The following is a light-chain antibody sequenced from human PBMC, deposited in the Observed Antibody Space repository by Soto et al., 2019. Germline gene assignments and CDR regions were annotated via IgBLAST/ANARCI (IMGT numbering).Light chain of an antibody. V-gene: IGLV2-23*02. Sequence: QSALTQPASVSGSPGQSITISCTGTSSDVGTYNLVSWYQQHAGKAPKVMIYEVSKRPSGVSNRFSGSKSGNTASLTISGLQAEDEADYYCCSYAGSSSYLFGTGTKVTVL. J-gene: IGLJ1*01. CDR2: EVS. CDR1: SSDVGTYNL. CDR3: CSYAGSSSYL.